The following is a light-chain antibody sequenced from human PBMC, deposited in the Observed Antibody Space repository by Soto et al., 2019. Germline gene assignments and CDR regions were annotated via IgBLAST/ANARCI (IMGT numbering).Light chain of an antibody. V-gene: IGKV1-17*03. CDR1: QAINNY. J-gene: IGKJ5*01. Sequence: DIQMSQSPSAMWTSVGDRVTITCRASQAINNYLAWFQQKPGKVPKRLIYTAYSLQSGVTSRFSGSGSGTEFTLTISSLQPEDSATYYCLQHKSYPITVGQGTRLEIK. CDR2: TAY. CDR3: LQHKSYPIT.